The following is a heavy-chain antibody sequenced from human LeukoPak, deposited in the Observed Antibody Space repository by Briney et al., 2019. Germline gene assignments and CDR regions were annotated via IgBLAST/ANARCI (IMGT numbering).Heavy chain of an antibody. CDR3: ARGLYYYDSSGYL. CDR1: GGSISSYY. J-gene: IGHJ5*02. V-gene: IGHV4-59*01. Sequence: SETLSLTCTVSGGSISSYYWSWIRQPPGKGLEWIGYIYYSGSTNYNPSLKSRVTISVDTSKNQFFLKLSSVTAADTAVYYCARGLYYYDSSGYLWGQGTLVTVSS. D-gene: IGHD3-22*01. CDR2: IYYSGST.